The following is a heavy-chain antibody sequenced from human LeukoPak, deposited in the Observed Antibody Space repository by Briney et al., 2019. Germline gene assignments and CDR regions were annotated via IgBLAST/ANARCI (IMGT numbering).Heavy chain of an antibody. V-gene: IGHV1-2*02. Sequence: ASVTVSCKASRYTFTGYYMHWVRQPPGQGLEWVGWINPNNRDTNYAQNFQGRVIMTRDTSISSAYMELSRLRSDDTAVYYCTRGVVTVRGIRGFVSDIWGQGTMVTVSP. CDR3: TRGVVTVRGIRGFVSDI. CDR1: RYTFTGYY. CDR2: INPNNRDT. J-gene: IGHJ3*02. D-gene: IGHD3-10*01.